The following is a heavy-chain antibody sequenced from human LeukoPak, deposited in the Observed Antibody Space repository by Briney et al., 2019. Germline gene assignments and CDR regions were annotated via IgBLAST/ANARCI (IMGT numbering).Heavy chain of an antibody. CDR1: GFTFSSYW. CDR3: ARDGVSSWPYYYYYMDV. D-gene: IGHD6-13*01. Sequence: GGSLRLSCAASGFTFSSYWIHWVRQAPGKGLVWVSRINSDGSSTTYADSVKGRFTISRDNAKNTLYLQMNSLRAEDTAVYYCARDGVSSWPYYYYYMDVWGKGPTVTVSS. J-gene: IGHJ6*03. CDR2: INSDGSST. V-gene: IGHV3-74*01.